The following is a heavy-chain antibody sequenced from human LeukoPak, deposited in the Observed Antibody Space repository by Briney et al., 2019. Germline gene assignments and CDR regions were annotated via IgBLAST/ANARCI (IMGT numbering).Heavy chain of an antibody. Sequence: SETLSLTCTVSGGSISSSSYYWGWIRQPPGKGLEWIGSIYQSGSTYSNPSLKIRVTISVDTSKNQFSLKLSSVTAADTAMYYCAREGSGSYYIDYWGQGTLVTVSS. V-gene: IGHV4-39*07. D-gene: IGHD3-10*01. CDR1: GGSISSSSYY. J-gene: IGHJ4*02. CDR3: AREGSGSYYIDY. CDR2: IYQSGST.